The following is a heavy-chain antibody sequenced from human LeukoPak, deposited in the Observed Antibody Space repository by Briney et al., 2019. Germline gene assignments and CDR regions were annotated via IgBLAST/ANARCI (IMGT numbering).Heavy chain of an antibody. CDR1: GYTFTSHG. J-gene: IGHJ4*02. CDR3: ARDGPDYYDILTGYYSLDY. V-gene: IGHV1-18*01. CDR2: ISAYNGNT. D-gene: IGHD3-9*01. Sequence: ASVKVSCKASGYTFTSHGISWVRQAPGXGXEWMGWISAYNGNTNYAQKLQGRVTMTTDTSTSTAYMELRSLRSDDTAVYYCARDGPDYYDILTGYYSLDYWGQGTLVTVSS.